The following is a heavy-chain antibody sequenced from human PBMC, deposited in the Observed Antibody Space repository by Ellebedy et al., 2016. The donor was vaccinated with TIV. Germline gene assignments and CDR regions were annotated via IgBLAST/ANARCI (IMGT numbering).Heavy chain of an antibody. J-gene: IGHJ4*02. CDR2: ISSSSSTI. Sequence: GGSLRLXXAASGFSFSSHSMNWVRQAPGKGLEWVSYISSSSSTIHYAVSVKGRFTISRDNPKNSLYLQMNSLRAEDTAVYYCARADYGYHDNYWGQGTLVTVSS. D-gene: IGHD4-17*01. CDR3: ARADYGYHDNY. CDR1: GFSFSSHS. V-gene: IGHV3-48*04.